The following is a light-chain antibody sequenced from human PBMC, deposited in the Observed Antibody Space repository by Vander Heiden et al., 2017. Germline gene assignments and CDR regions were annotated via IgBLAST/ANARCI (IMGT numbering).Light chain of an antibody. CDR1: QSSSSSY. Sequence: EIVLTQSPGPLSLSPGERATLSCRASQSSSSSYLAWYQQRSGQAPRLLIYGTSNRATGIPDRFSGSGSGTDFTLTISRLEPEDFAVYYCQQYGSSPATFGGGTKVEIK. J-gene: IGKJ4*01. CDR3: QQYGSSPAT. V-gene: IGKV3-20*01. CDR2: GTS.